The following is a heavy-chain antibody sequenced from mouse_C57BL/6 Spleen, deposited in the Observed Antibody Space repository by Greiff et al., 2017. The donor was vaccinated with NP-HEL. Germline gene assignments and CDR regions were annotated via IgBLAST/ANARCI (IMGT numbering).Heavy chain of an antibody. V-gene: IGHV1-54*01. J-gene: IGHJ2*01. CDR1: GYAFTNYL. CDR2: INPGSGGT. D-gene: IGHD1-1*01. Sequence: QVQLQQSGAELVRPGTSVKVSCKASGYAFTNYLIEWVKQRPGQGLEWIGVINPGSGGTNYNEKFKGKATLTADKSSSTAYMQLSSLTSEDSAVYVCARSGEDRRFFDYWGQGTTLTVSS. CDR3: ARSGEDRRFFDY.